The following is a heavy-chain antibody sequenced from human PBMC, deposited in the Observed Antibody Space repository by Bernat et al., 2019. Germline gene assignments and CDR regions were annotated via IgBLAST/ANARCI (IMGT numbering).Heavy chain of an antibody. J-gene: IGHJ6*02. CDR2: ISGDGGST. V-gene: IGHV3-43*02. CDR1: GFTFDDYA. Sequence: EVHLVESGGGVVQPGGSLRLSCAASGFTFDDYAMHWVRQAPGKGLEWVSLISGDGGSTNYADAVKGRFTVSRDNSKNSLYLQMNSLRTEDTALYYCAKDLCITILRGLRSCYYGMDVWGQGTPVTVSS. CDR3: AKDLCITILRGLRSCYYGMDV. D-gene: IGHD3-10*01.